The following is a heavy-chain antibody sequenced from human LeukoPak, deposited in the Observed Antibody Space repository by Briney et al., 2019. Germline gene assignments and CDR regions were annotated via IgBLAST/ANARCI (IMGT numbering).Heavy chain of an antibody. Sequence: RPGGSLRLSCAASGLTVSSNCMSWVRQAPGKGLEWVSFIYSGGNTYYADSVKGRFTISRDNSKNTVHLQMNSLRAEDTAMYYCARRAGDYSHPYDYWGQGTLVTVSS. V-gene: IGHV3-53*01. CDR3: ARRAGDYSHPYDY. D-gene: IGHD3-22*01. CDR1: GLTVSSNC. CDR2: IYSGGNT. J-gene: IGHJ4*02.